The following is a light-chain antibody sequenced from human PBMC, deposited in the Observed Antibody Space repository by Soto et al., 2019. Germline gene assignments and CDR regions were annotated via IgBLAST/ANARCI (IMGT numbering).Light chain of an antibody. Sequence: IMMMQSPATLSVYQGELSALSWRASQSVSHFLAWYQQRPGQPPRLLIYDASNRATGIPDKFSGSVSWTDFSRTISSLQPEDLAVDYGQHYDNSLLTFGGVTKVDIK. CDR2: DAS. CDR1: QSVSHF. V-gene: IGKV3D-15*02. J-gene: IGKJ4*01. CDR3: QHYDNSLLT.